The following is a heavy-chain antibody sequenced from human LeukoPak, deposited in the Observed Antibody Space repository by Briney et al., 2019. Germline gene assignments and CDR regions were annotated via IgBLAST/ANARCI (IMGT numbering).Heavy chain of an antibody. D-gene: IGHD3-10*01. V-gene: IGHV4-34*01. J-gene: IGHJ5*02. Sequence: PSETLSLTCAVYGGSFSGYYWSWIRQPPGKGLEWIGEINHSGSTNYNPSLKGRVTISVDTSKNQFSLKLSSVTAADTAVYYCARAPLLWFGELLRRNWFDPWGQGTLVTVSS. CDR1: GGSFSGYY. CDR2: INHSGST. CDR3: ARAPLLWFGELLRRNWFDP.